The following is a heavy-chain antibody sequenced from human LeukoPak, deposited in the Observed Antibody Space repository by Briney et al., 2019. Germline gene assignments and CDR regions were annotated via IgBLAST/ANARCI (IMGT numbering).Heavy chain of an antibody. D-gene: IGHD2-15*01. CDR2: ISWDGGST. CDR3: AKGPYGYCSGGSCYNFDY. Sequence: GGSLRLSCVGSGFLFKLFAMHWVRQAPGKGLEWVSLISWDGGSTYYADSVKGRFTISRDNSKNSLYLQMNSLRAEDTALYYCAKGPYGYCSGGSCYNFDYWGQGTLVTVSS. J-gene: IGHJ4*02. CDR1: GFLFKLFA. V-gene: IGHV3-43D*03.